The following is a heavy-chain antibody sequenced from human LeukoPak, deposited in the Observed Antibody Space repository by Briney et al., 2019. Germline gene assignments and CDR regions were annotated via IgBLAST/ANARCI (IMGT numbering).Heavy chain of an antibody. D-gene: IGHD4-17*01. CDR1: GYTFTGYY. Sequence: ASVKVSCKASGYTFTGYYMHWVRQAPGQGLEWMGWINPNSGGTNYAQKFQGRVTMTRDTSISTAYMELSRLRSDDTAVYYCARAQPGYGDGIDYWGQGTLVTVSS. CDR3: ARAQPGYGDGIDY. V-gene: IGHV1-2*02. J-gene: IGHJ4*02. CDR2: INPNSGGT.